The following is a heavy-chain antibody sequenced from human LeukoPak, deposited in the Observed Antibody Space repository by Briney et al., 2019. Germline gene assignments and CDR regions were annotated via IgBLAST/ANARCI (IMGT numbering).Heavy chain of an antibody. V-gene: IGHV4-34*01. J-gene: IGHJ4*02. D-gene: IGHD3/OR15-3a*01. Sequence: SETLSLTCAVYGGSFSGYYWSWIRQPPGKGLEWIGEINHSGSTNYNPSLKSRVTISVDTSKNQFSLKLSSVTAADTAVYYCAIPSGLVMRYWGQGTLVTVSS. CDR2: INHSGST. CDR1: GGSFSGYY. CDR3: AIPSGLVMRY.